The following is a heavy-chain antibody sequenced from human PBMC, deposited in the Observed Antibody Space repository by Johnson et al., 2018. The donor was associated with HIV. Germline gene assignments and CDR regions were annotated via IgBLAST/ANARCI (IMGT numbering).Heavy chain of an antibody. CDR2: ISYDGSNK. V-gene: IGHV3-30*18. D-gene: IGHD1-14*01. J-gene: IGHJ3*02. Sequence: APGKGLEWVAVISYDGSNKYYADSVKGRFTIFRDNSKNTVSLQMNSLTAEDTAVYYCVKPKNPDAFDIWGQGTKVTVSS. CDR3: VKPKNPDAFDI.